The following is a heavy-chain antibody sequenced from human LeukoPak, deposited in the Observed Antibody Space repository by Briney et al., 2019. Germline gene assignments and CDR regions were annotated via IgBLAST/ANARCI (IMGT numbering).Heavy chain of an antibody. D-gene: IGHD5-18*01. CDR3: VKSRHLWTLNDAFDI. CDR1: GFTFSSYG. Sequence: PGGSLRLSCAASGFTFSSYGMHWVRQAPGKGLEWVAVISYDGNNKYSADSVKGRFTISRDNSKNTLYLQMNSLRAEDTALYYCVKSRHLWTLNDAFDIWGQGTMVTVSS. CDR2: ISYDGNNK. J-gene: IGHJ3*02. V-gene: IGHV3-30*18.